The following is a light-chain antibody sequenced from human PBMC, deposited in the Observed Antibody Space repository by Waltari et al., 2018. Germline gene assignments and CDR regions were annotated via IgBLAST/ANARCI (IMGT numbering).Light chain of an antibody. CDR3: QQYNNWPRT. Sequence: EIVMTQSPATLSVSPGERAALSCRASQSINSNVAWYQQKPGQAPRIPIYGASARATGIPVRFSGSGSGTEFTLTISSLQSDDFGVYYCQQYNNWPRTFGQGTKVEI. V-gene: IGKV3-15*01. J-gene: IGKJ1*01. CDR2: GAS. CDR1: QSINSN.